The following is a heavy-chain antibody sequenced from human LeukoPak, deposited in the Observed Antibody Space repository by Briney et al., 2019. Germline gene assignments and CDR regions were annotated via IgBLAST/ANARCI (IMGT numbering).Heavy chain of an antibody. CDR1: GFTFGDYA. D-gene: IGHD2-21*02. CDR3: TRGDSSYCGGDCYPVDY. Sequence: GGSLRLSCTASGFTFGDYAMSWVRQAPGKGLEWVGFIRSEAYGGTTEYAASVKGRFTISRDDSKSIAYLQKNSLKTEDTAVYYCTRGDSSYCGGDCYPVDYWGQGTLVTVSS. V-gene: IGHV3-49*04. J-gene: IGHJ4*02. CDR2: IRSEAYGGTT.